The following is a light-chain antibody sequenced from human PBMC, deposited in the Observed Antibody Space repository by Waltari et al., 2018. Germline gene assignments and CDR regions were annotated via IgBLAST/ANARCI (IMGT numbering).Light chain of an antibody. CDR2: RHN. CDR1: SSNIGRNY. J-gene: IGLJ2*01. CDR3: AAWDDSLSGPV. V-gene: IGLV1-47*01. Sequence: QSVVTQPPSASGTPGQRVTISCSGSSSNIGRNYVCWFQQLPGTAPKLLIYRHNQRPSGVPDRFSGSKSGTSASLAISGLRSEDEADYYCAAWDDSLSGPVFGGGTKLTVL.